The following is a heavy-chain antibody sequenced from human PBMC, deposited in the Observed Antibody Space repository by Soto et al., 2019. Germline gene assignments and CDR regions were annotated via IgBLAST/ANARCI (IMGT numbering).Heavy chain of an antibody. CDR1: GGSVSSGSYY. J-gene: IGHJ6*02. Sequence: QVQLQESGPGLVKPSETLSLTCTVSGGSVSSGSYYWSWIRQPPGKGVEWIGYIYYSGSTNYNPSLKSRVTISVDTSKNQFSLKLSSVTAADTAVYYCARDWSSNNYYYYYGMDVWGQGTTVTVSS. CDR2: IYYSGST. D-gene: IGHD4-4*01. CDR3: ARDWSSNNYYYYYGMDV. V-gene: IGHV4-61*01.